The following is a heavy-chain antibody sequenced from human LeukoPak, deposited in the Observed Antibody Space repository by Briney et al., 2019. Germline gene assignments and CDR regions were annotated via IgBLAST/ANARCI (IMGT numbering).Heavy chain of an antibody. Sequence: ASVKVSCKASGYTFTGYYMHWARQAPGQGREWMGWINPNSGGTDYAQKFQGRVTMTRDTSISTAYMELKWLGSDDTAVYYCARGGYCRSGNCFVLAAEFDYWGQGTLVTVSS. D-gene: IGHD2-15*01. CDR3: ARGGYCRSGNCFVLAAEFDY. CDR1: GYTFTGYY. J-gene: IGHJ4*02. V-gene: IGHV1-2*02. CDR2: INPNSGGT.